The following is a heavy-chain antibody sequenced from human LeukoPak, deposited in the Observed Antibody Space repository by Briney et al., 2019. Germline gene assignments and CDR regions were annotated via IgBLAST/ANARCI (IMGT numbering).Heavy chain of an antibody. V-gene: IGHV4-59*08. CDR2: NYYSGST. J-gene: IGHJ4*02. CDR1: GGSMSSYY. D-gene: IGHD2-15*01. CDR3: ARLGCSGGSCYDDY. Sequence: SETLSLTCTVSGGSMSSYYWSWIRQPPGKGLEWIGYNYYSGSTNYNPSLKSRVTISVDTSKNQFSLKLNSVTAVDTAVYYCARLGCSGGSCYDDYWGQGTLVTVSS.